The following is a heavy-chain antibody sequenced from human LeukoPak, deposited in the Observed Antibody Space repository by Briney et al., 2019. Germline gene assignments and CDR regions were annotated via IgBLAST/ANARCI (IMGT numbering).Heavy chain of an antibody. J-gene: IGHJ4*02. V-gene: IGHV3-33*06. CDR2: IWYDGSNK. D-gene: IGHD1-26*01. CDR3: AKPRWELLEDYFDY. CDR1: GFTFSSYG. Sequence: SGRSLRLSCAASGFTFSSYGMHWVRQAPGKGLEWVAVIWYDGSNKYYADSVKGRFTISRDNSKNTLYLQMNSLRAEDTAVYYCAKPRWELLEDYFDYWGQGTLVTVSS.